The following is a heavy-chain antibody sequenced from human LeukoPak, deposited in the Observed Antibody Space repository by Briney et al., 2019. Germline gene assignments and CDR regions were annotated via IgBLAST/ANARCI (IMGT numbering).Heavy chain of an antibody. V-gene: IGHV3-30*02. CDR3: AQPDF. J-gene: IGHJ4*02. CDR2: IRFDGSTK. CDR1: GITFRSSS. Sequence: HAGGSLRLSCVASGITFRSSSMHWVRQAPGKGLEWLAFIRFDGSTKYYADSVKGRFTVSRDNSKSTLYLQMKSLRAEDTAVYYCAQPDFWGQGTLVTVSS.